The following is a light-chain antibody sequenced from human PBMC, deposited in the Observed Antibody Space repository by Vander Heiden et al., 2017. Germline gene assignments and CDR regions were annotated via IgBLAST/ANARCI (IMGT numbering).Light chain of an antibody. V-gene: IGKV3-20*01. Sequence: EIALTKSPGTLSLSPGERATLSCRASQSVSSSYLAWYQQKPGQAPRLLIYGASSRATGIPDRFSGSGSGTDFTLTISRLEPEDFAVYYCQQYGSSPRTFGQGTKVEIK. J-gene: IGKJ1*01. CDR2: GAS. CDR3: QQYGSSPRT. CDR1: QSVSSSY.